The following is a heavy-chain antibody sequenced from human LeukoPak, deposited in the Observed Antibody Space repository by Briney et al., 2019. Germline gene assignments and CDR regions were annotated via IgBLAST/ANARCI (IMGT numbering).Heavy chain of an antibody. CDR3: AKDPDTDYSNYVDYFDY. Sequence: PGGSLRLSCAASGFTFSSYAMSWVRQAPGKGLVWVSAISGSGGSTYYADSVKGRFTISRDNSKNTLYLQMNSLRAEDTAVYYCAKDPDTDYSNYVDYFDYWGQGTLVTVSS. D-gene: IGHD4-11*01. CDR1: GFTFSSYA. J-gene: IGHJ4*02. V-gene: IGHV3-23*01. CDR2: ISGSGGST.